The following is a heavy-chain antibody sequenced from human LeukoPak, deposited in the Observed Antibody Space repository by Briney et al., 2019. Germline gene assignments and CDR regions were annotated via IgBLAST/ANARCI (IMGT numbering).Heavy chain of an antibody. Sequence: PGGSLRLSCAASGFTFSSYGMHWVRQAPGKGLEWVAFIRYDGSNKYYADSVKGRFTISRDNAKNSLYLQMNSLRAEDTAVYYCARVQQLVPFFDYWGQGTLVTVSS. D-gene: IGHD6-13*01. CDR2: IRYDGSNK. V-gene: IGHV3-30*02. CDR1: GFTFSSYG. J-gene: IGHJ4*02. CDR3: ARVQQLVPFFDY.